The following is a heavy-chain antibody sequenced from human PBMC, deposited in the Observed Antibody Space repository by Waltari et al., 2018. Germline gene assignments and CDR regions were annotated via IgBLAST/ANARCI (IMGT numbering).Heavy chain of an antibody. CDR3: AAYSGSWY. V-gene: IGHV3-74*01. D-gene: IGHD6-13*01. J-gene: IGHJ4*02. CDR2: IKTDGSTT. CDR1: GFIFSNDW. Sequence: VQLVESGGGLVQTGGSMRLSCAASGFIFSNDWMQWLRQAPGKGPVWVSQIKTDGSTTRYTDSVEGRFTISRDNARNMLYLQMNSLRAEDTALYYCAAYSGSWYWGQGTLVTVSS.